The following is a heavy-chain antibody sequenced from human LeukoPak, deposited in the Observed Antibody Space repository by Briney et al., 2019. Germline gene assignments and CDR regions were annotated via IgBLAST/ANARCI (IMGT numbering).Heavy chain of an antibody. V-gene: IGHV3-66*01. CDR1: GFTVSSNY. J-gene: IGHJ5*02. D-gene: IGHD6-6*01. CDR2: TYSGGST. CDR3: ASTIAARPWGWFDP. Sequence: GGSLRLSCAASGFTVSSNYMTWVRQAPGKGLEWVSVTYSGGSTYYADSVKGRFTISRDNSKNTLYLQMNSLRAEDTAVYYCASTIAARPWGWFDPWGQGTLVTVSS.